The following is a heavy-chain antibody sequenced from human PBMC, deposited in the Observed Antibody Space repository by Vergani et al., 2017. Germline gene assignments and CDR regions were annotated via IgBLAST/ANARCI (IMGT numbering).Heavy chain of an antibody. V-gene: IGHV5-10-1*01. CDR2: IDPSDSYT. CDR1: GYSFTSYW. D-gene: IGHD3-22*01. CDR3: ARLNGSSGYKGWFDP. J-gene: IGHJ5*02. Sequence: EVQLVQSGAEVKKPGESLRISCKGSGYSFTSYWISWVRQMPGKGLEWMGRIDPSDSYTNYSPSFQGHGTISADKSISTAYLQWSSLEASDTAMYYCARLNGSSGYKGWFDPWGQGTRLTVAS.